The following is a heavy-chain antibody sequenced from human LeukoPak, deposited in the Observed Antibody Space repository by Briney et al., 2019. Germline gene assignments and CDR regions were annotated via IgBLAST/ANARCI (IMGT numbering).Heavy chain of an antibody. J-gene: IGHJ4*02. CDR1: GGTFSSYA. CDR3: ARARRLGDLDFV. D-gene: IGHD3-16*01. CDR2: IIPIFGTA. Sequence: SVKVSCKASGGTFSSYAISWVRQAPGQGLEWMGGIIPIFGTANYAQKFQGRVTITADESTSTAYMELSSLRSEDSAVYYCARARRLGDLDFVWGQGTLVTVSS. V-gene: IGHV1-69*01.